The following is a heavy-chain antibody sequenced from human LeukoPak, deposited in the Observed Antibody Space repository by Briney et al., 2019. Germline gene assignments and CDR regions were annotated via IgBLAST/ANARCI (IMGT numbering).Heavy chain of an antibody. V-gene: IGHV3-7*01. Sequence: PGGSLRLSCAASGFIFSHAWMSWVRQAPGKGLEWVANIKQDGSEKYYVGSVKGRFTISRDNAKNSLYLQMNSLRAEDTAVYYCARNYYGPEYWGQGTLVTVSS. J-gene: IGHJ4*02. CDR2: IKQDGSEK. CDR3: ARNYYGPEY. D-gene: IGHD3-10*01. CDR1: GFIFSHAW.